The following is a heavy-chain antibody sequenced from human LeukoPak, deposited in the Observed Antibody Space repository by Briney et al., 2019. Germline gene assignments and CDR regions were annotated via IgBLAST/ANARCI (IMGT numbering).Heavy chain of an antibody. CDR3: AKRHNGSHYLFDY. D-gene: IGHD1-26*01. V-gene: IGHV3-30*18. CDR2: ISYDGSNK. J-gene: IGHJ4*02. CDR1: GFTFNNYG. Sequence: GGSLRLSCAASGFTFNNYGMHWVRQAPGKGLEWVAVISYDGSNKCYADSLKDRFTISRDNSKNTLYLQMNSLRAEDMAVYYCAKRHNGSHYLFDYWGQGTLVTVSS.